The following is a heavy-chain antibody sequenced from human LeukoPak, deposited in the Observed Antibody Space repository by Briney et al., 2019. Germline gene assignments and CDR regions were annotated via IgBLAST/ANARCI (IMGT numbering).Heavy chain of an antibody. Sequence: PSETLSLTCAVYGGSFSGYYWSWLRQPPGKGLEWIGEIHHSGSTKYNPSLKSRVTISVHTSKNQFSLKLSSVTAADTAVYYCARSRGWLQSHPLGYWGQGTLVTVSS. CDR1: GGSFSGYY. CDR2: IHHSGST. J-gene: IGHJ4*02. V-gene: IGHV4-34*01. CDR3: ARSRGWLQSHPLGY. D-gene: IGHD5-24*01.